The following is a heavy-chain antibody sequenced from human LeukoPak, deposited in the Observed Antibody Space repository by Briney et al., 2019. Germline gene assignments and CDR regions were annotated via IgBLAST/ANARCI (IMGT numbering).Heavy chain of an antibody. CDR3: ARTLWSGPVYYGMDV. Sequence: GGSLRLSCAASGFTFSNYNFYWVRQAPGKGLEWVSSISSTSSYIYYADSMKGRFTISRDNAKNSLYLQMNSLRAEDTAVYYCARTLWSGPVYYGMDVWGQGTTVTVSS. CDR1: GFTFSNYN. J-gene: IGHJ6*02. D-gene: IGHD3-10*01. V-gene: IGHV3-21*01. CDR2: ISSTSSYI.